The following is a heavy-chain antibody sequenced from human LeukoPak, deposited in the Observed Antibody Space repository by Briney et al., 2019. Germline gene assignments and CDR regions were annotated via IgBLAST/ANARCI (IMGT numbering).Heavy chain of an antibody. CDR1: GFTFSSYS. CDR2: ISWNSGSI. Sequence: GGSLRLSCAASGFTFSSYSMNWVRQAPGKGLEWVSGISWNSGSIGYADSVKGRFTISRDNAKNSLYLQMNSLRAEDTALYYCAKDISSSWSGDLDYWGQGTLVTVSS. D-gene: IGHD6-13*01. J-gene: IGHJ4*02. V-gene: IGHV3-9*01. CDR3: AKDISSSWSGDLDY.